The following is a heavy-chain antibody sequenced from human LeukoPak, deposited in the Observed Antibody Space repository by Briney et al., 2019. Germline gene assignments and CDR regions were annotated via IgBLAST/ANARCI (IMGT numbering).Heavy chain of an antibody. CDR2: IHYSGST. V-gene: IGHV4-59*01. CDR3: ARERGYSGHGTFDV. J-gene: IGHJ3*01. Sequence: SQTLSLTCTVSGGSISSYYWSWIRQPPGKGLEWIGYIHYSGSTNYNPSLKSRVTISVDTSKNQFSLKLSSVTAADTAVYYCARERGYSGHGTFDVWGQGTMVTVSS. CDR1: GGSISSYY. D-gene: IGHD5-12*01.